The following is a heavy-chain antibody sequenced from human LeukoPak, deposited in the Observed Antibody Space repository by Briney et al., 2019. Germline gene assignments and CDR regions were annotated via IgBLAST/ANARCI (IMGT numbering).Heavy chain of an antibody. CDR2: TRNKANSYTT. Sequence: GGSLRLSCAASGFILSDHYIDWVRQAPGKGLEWVGRTRNKANSYTTEYAASVKGRFTISRDDPKDLLYLQMNSLKSEDTAVYYCGRSGRYRPSDLWGQGTLVTVSS. J-gene: IGHJ5*02. CDR3: GRSGRYRPSDL. D-gene: IGHD1-26*01. CDR1: GFILSDHY. V-gene: IGHV3-72*01.